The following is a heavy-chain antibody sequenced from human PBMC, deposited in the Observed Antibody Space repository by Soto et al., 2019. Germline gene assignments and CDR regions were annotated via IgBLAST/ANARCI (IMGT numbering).Heavy chain of an antibody. CDR1: GGSFSGYY. Sequence: SETLSLTCAVYGGSFSGYYWSWIRQPPGKGLEWIGEINHSGSTNYNPSLKSRVTISVDTSKNQFSLKLSSATAADTAVYYCARGYGGWELTHYYGMDVWGQGTTVTVSS. V-gene: IGHV4-34*01. CDR3: ARGYGGWELTHYYGMDV. CDR2: INHSGST. J-gene: IGHJ6*02. D-gene: IGHD1-26*01.